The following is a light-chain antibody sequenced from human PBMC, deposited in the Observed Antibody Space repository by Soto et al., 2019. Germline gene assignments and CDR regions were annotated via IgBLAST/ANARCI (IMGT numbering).Light chain of an antibody. Sequence: QLVLTQSPSASASLGASVKLTCTLSSGHSSYAIAWHQQQPGKGPRYLMKVNSDGSHSKGDGIPDRFSGSSSGAERYLTISSLQSEDEADYYCQTWGTGIRVFGGGTKLTV. CDR2: VNSDGSH. CDR1: SGHSSYA. CDR3: QTWGTGIRV. V-gene: IGLV4-69*01. J-gene: IGLJ3*02.